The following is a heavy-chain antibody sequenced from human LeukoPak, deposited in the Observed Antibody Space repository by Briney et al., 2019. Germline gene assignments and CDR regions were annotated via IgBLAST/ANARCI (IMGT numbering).Heavy chain of an antibody. CDR2: INHSGST. Sequence: PSETLSLTCAVYGGSFSGYYWSWIRQPPGKGLEWIGEINHSGSTNYNPSLKSRVTISVDTSKNQFSLKLSSVTAADTAVYYCARVEWELPRDYWGQGTLVTASS. CDR3: ARVEWELPRDY. V-gene: IGHV4-34*01. CDR1: GGSFSGYY. D-gene: IGHD1-26*01. J-gene: IGHJ4*02.